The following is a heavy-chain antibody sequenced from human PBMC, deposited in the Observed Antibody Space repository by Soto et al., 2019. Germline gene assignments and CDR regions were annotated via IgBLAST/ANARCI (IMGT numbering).Heavy chain of an antibody. CDR1: GGSFSGYY. Sequence: SLTCAVYGGSFSGYYCSWIRQAPGKGLEWIGEIHPSGSTYYNPSLESRLTLSVDTSKNQFSLKLTSMTAADTAVYYCSRGIDSKKVGNYWGQGTQVTVSS. J-gene: IGHJ4*02. V-gene: IGHV4-34*01. D-gene: IGHD3-22*01. CDR2: IHPSGST. CDR3: SRGIDSKKVGNY.